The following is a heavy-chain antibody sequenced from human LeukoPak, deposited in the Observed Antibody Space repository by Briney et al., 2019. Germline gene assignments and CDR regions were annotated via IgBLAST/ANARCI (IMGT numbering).Heavy chain of an antibody. CDR2: ISSNSDNT. D-gene: IGHD3-16*01. J-gene: IGHJ4*02. Sequence: ASVKVPCKATGYTFTSYGISWVRQAPGQGLEWMGWISSNSDNTNYAQKLQGRVTMTTDTSTSTAYMELRSLRSDDTAVYYCARDWGSIKVITDYWGQGTLVTVSS. CDR1: GYTFTSYG. CDR3: ARDWGSIKVITDY. V-gene: IGHV1-18*01.